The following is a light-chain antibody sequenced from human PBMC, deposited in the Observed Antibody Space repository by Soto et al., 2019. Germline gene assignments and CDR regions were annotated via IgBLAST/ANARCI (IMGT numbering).Light chain of an antibody. J-gene: IGKJ3*01. CDR3: LHHDNLPRFT. V-gene: IGKV1-17*03. CDR2: DTS. Sequence: DVQMTQSPSAMSASVGDRVTITCRASQDISRFVAWFQQKPGKAPERLIYDTSSLQPGVPSRFSGSGSGTEFTLAISGLQPEDFATYYCLHHDNLPRFTFGPGTKVDLK. CDR1: QDISRF.